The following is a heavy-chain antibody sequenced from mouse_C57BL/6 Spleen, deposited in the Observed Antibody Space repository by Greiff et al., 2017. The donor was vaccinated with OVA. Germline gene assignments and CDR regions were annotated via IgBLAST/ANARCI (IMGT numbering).Heavy chain of an antibody. CDR2: ISSGSSTI. J-gene: IGHJ4*01. CDR1: GFTFSDYG. D-gene: IGHD1-1*01. V-gene: IGHV5-17*01. Sequence: EVKLMESGGGLVKPGGSLKLSCAASGFTFSDYGMHWVRQAPEKGLEWVAYISSGSSTIYYADTVKGRFTISRDNAKNTLFLQMTSLRSEDTAMYYCAPYYYGSPYYAMDYWGQGTSVTVSS. CDR3: APYYYGSPYYAMDY.